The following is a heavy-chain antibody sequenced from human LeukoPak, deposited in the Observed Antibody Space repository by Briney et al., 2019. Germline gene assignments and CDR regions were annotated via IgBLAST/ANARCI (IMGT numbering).Heavy chain of an antibody. CDR1: GFTFSSYG. CDR3: ARDLMRGHYDSSGYRNGDDY. D-gene: IGHD3-22*01. Sequence: GGSLRLSCAASGFTFSSYGMHWVRQAPGKGLEWVAVIPYDGSNKYYADSVKGRFTISRDNAKNTLYLQMNSLRAEDTAVYYCARDLMRGHYDSSGYRNGDDYWGQGTLVTVSS. J-gene: IGHJ4*02. CDR2: IPYDGSNK. V-gene: IGHV3-30*03.